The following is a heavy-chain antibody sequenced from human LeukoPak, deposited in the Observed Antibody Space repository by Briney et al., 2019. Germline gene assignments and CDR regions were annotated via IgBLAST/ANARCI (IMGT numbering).Heavy chain of an antibody. J-gene: IGHJ4*02. D-gene: IGHD4-23*01. Sequence: PGGSLRLSCAASGFTFSDYYMSWIRQAPGKGLEWVSYISSSGSTIYYADSVKGRFTISRDNAKNSLYLQMNSLRAEDTAVYYCATTGNYGGNSKDFDYWGQGTLVTVSS. CDR3: ATTGNYGGNSKDFDY. V-gene: IGHV3-11*01. CDR2: ISSSGSTI. CDR1: GFTFSDYY.